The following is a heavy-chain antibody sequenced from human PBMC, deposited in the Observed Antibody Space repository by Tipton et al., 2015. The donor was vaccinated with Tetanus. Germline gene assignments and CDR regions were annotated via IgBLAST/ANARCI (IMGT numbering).Heavy chain of an antibody. CDR1: GGSISTGGYY. J-gene: IGHJ4*02. CDR2: IYNSGST. D-gene: IGHD6-13*01. Sequence: TLSLTCTVSGGSISTGGYYWSWIRQHPGKGLEWIGDIYNSGSTYYNPSLKSRVTISVDTSRNQFSLRLRSVTAADTAVYYCAREVEAAGYDYWGQGTLVTVSS. CDR3: AREVEAAGYDY. V-gene: IGHV4-31*03.